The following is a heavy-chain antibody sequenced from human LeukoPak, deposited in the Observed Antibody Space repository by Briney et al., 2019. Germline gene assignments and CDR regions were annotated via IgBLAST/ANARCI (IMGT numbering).Heavy chain of an antibody. CDR1: GFTFSSYS. Sequence: GALRLSCAASGFTFSSYSMNWVRQAPGKGLEWVSSISSSSSYIYYADSVKGRFTISRDNSKNTLYLQMNSLRAEDTAVYYCAKDYFSLVVVIGRLYFDYWGQGTLVTVSS. D-gene: IGHD3-22*01. CDR2: ISSSSSYI. CDR3: AKDYFSLVVVIGRLYFDY. J-gene: IGHJ4*02. V-gene: IGHV3-21*01.